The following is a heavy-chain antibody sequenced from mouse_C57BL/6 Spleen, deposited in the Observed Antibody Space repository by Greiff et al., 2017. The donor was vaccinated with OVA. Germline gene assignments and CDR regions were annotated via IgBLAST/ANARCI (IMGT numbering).Heavy chain of an antibody. Sequence: QVQLQQPGAELVKPGASVKMSCKASGYTFTSYWITWVKQRPGQGLEWIGDIYPGSGSTNYTEKFKSKATLTVDTSSSTAYMQLSSLTSEDSAVYYCARGDYYDYDEWFAYWGQGTLVTVSA. CDR3: ARGDYYDYDEWFAY. V-gene: IGHV1-55*01. J-gene: IGHJ3*01. D-gene: IGHD2-4*01. CDR1: GYTFTSYW. CDR2: IYPGSGST.